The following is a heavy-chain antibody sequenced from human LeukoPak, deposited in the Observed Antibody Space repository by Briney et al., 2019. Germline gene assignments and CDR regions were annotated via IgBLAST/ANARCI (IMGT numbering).Heavy chain of an antibody. V-gene: IGHV4-59*01. D-gene: IGHD2-2*01. CDR2: IYYSGST. CDR3: AREVVPNWFDP. Sequence: SETLSLTCTVSGGSISSYYWSWIRQPPGKGLEWLGYIYYSGSTNYNPSLKSRVTISVDTSKNQFSLKLSSVTAADTAVYYCAREVVPNWFDPWGQGTLVTVSS. CDR1: GGSISSYY. J-gene: IGHJ5*02.